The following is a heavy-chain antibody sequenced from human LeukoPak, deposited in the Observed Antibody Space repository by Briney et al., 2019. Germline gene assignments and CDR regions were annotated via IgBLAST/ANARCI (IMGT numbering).Heavy chain of an antibody. CDR2: INHSGST. Sequence: SETLSLNCAVYGGSFSGYYWSWIRQPPGKGLEWIGEINHSGSTNYNPSLKSRVTISVDTSKNQFSLKLSSVTAADTAVYYCARVGYCSSTSCYDLDYWGQGTLVTVSS. V-gene: IGHV4-34*01. CDR1: GGSFSGYY. J-gene: IGHJ4*02. D-gene: IGHD2-2*01. CDR3: ARVGYCSSTSCYDLDY.